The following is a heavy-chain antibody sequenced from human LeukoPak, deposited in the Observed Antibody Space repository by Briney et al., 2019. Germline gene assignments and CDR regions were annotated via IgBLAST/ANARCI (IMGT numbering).Heavy chain of an antibody. V-gene: IGHV1-69*04. CDR1: GGTFSSYA. J-gene: IGHJ5*02. D-gene: IGHD3-22*01. CDR2: IIPILGIA. Sequence: ASVKVSCKASGGTFSSYAISWVRQAPGQGLEWMGRIIPILGIANYAQKFQGRVTITADKPTSTAYMELSSLRSEDTAVYYCAGALHYYDSSGYYSGHLGTWFDPWGQGTLVTVSS. CDR3: AGALHYYDSSGYYSGHLGTWFDP.